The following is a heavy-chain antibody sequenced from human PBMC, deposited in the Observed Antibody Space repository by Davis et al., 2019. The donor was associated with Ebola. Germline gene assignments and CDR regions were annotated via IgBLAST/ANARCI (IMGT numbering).Heavy chain of an antibody. CDR1: GGSISGYY. Sequence: PSETLSLTCTVSGGSISGYYWNWIRRPAGKGLEWIGRFQTTGSTNYNPSLKSRVTMSVDTSKNQLSLKLNSVTAADTAVYYCARWPGYCSGGNCYSGLDVRGQGTTVTVSS. V-gene: IGHV4-4*07. CDR3: ARWPGYCSGGNCYSGLDV. D-gene: IGHD2-15*01. CDR2: FQTTGST. J-gene: IGHJ6*02.